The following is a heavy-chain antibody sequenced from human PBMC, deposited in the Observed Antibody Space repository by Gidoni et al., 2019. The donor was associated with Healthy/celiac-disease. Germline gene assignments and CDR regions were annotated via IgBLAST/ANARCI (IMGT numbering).Heavy chain of an antibody. Sequence: QVQLVESGGGLVKPGGSLRLSCAASGFTFSDYYMGWIRQAPRKGLGWVSYMSSSSSYKNYADSVKGRFTIARENAKNSLYLQMNSLRAEDTAVYYCARESRDGGWFDPWGQGTLVTVSS. D-gene: IGHD3-16*01. CDR2: MSSSSSYK. CDR3: ARESRDGGWFDP. J-gene: IGHJ5*02. V-gene: IGHV3-11*06. CDR1: GFTFSDYY.